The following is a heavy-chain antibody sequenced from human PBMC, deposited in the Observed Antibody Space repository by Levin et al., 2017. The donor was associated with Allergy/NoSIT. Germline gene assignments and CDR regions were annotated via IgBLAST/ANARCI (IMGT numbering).Heavy chain of an antibody. D-gene: IGHD3-22*01. V-gene: IGHV4-30-2*01. CDR1: GGSISSGGYS. CDR3: ASHPYDSSGYIRDNWYFDL. Sequence: SETLSLTCAVSGGSISSGGYSWSWIRQPPGKGLEWIGYIYHSGSTYYNPSLKSRVTISVDRSKNQFSLKLSSVTAADTAVYYCASHPYDSSGYIRDNWYFDLWGRGTLVTVSS. CDR2: IYHSGST. J-gene: IGHJ2*01.